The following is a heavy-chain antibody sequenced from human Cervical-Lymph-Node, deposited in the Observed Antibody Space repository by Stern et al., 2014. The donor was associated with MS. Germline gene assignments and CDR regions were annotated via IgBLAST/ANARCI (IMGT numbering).Heavy chain of an antibody. CDR2: IYYSGST. V-gene: IGHV4-59*01. J-gene: IGHJ6*02. CDR3: ARDAGYYGMDV. Sequence: QLVQSGPGLVKPSETLSLTCTVSGGSISSYYWRWIRQPPGKGLEWIGYIYYSGSTNYNPSLKSRVTISIDTSKNQFSLKLSSVTAADTAVYYCARDAGYYGMDVWGQGTTVTVSS. CDR1: GGSISSYY.